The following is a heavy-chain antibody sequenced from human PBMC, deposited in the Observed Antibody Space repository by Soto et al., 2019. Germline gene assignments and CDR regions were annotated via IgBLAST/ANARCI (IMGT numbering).Heavy chain of an antibody. V-gene: IGHV4-31*03. CDR1: GGSISSGGYY. D-gene: IGHD3-22*01. J-gene: IGHJ4*02. CDR3: ARDVHYYDSSGYYYFDY. CDR2: IYYSGST. Sequence: QVQLQESGPGLVKPSQTLSLTCTVSGGSISSGGYYWSWIRQHPGKGLEWIGYIYYSGSTYYNPSLNSRVTISVDTSNNQFSLKLSSVTAADTAVYYCARDVHYYDSSGYYYFDYWGQGTLVTVSS.